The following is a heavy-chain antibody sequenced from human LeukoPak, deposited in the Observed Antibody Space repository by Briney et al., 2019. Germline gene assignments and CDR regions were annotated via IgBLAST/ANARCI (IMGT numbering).Heavy chain of an antibody. V-gene: IGHV3-33*06. Sequence: PGGSLRLSCEASGFSFSNYGMHWVRQAPGKGLEWVAVIWDDGSYKYYVDSVKGRFTISRDNSKNTLYLQMNSLRAEDTAVYYCAKPTRGSGSFLIDYWGQGTLVTVSS. CDR2: IWDDGSYK. J-gene: IGHJ4*02. D-gene: IGHD1-26*01. CDR3: AKPTRGSGSFLIDY. CDR1: GFSFSNYG.